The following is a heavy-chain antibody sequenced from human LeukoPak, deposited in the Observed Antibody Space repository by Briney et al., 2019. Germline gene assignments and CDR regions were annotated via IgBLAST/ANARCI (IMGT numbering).Heavy chain of an antibody. J-gene: IGHJ4*02. CDR3: GYCSGTSCYADFDY. D-gene: IGHD2-2*01. CDR2: IYSGGTT. V-gene: IGHV3-66*01. Sequence: GGSLRLSCTASGFTVSSKYMSWVRQAPGKGLKWVSVIYSGGTTYYADSVKGRFTIPRDNSKNTLYLQMNSLRAEDTAVYYCGYCSGTSCYADFDYWGQGTLVTVSS. CDR1: GFTVSSKY.